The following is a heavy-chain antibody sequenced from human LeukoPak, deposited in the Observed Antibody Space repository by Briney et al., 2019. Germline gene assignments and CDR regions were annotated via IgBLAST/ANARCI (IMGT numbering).Heavy chain of an antibody. CDR3: AKEQWLVPEGFDY. CDR2: INSDGSTT. CDR1: GFTFSSYW. D-gene: IGHD6-19*01. V-gene: IGHV3-74*01. Sequence: GGSLRLSCVASGFTFSSYWMHWVRQAPGKGLVCVSHINSDGSTTYYADSVKGRFTISRDNSKNTLYLQMNSLRAEDTAVYYCAKEQWLVPEGFDYWGQGTLVTVSS. J-gene: IGHJ4*02.